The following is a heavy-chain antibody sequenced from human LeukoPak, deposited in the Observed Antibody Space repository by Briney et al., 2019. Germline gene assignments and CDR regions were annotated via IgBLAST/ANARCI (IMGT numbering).Heavy chain of an antibody. V-gene: IGHV1-46*01. D-gene: IGHD6-13*01. CDR2: INPSGGST. CDR1: GYTFTGYY. CDR3: ATVAVAGTRIDY. Sequence: ASVKVSCKASGYTFTGYYMHWVRQAPGQGLEWMGIINPSGGSTSYAQKFQGRVTMTRDTSTSTLYMQLRSLRSEDSAGYYCATVAVAGTRIDYWGQGTLVTVSS. J-gene: IGHJ4*02.